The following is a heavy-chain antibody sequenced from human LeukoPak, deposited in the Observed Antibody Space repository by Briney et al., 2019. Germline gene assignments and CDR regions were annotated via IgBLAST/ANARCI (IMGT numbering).Heavy chain of an antibody. CDR2: IYYSGST. V-gene: IGHV4-59*01. CDR3: ARGADSSGYYSIFYFDY. CDR1: GGSISSYY. Sequence: SETLSLTCTVSGGSISSYYWNWIRQPPGKGLEWIGYIYYSGSTNYNPSLKSRVTISVDTSKNQFSLKLSSVTAADTAVYYCARGADSSGYYSIFYFDYWGQGALVTVSS. J-gene: IGHJ4*02. D-gene: IGHD3-22*01.